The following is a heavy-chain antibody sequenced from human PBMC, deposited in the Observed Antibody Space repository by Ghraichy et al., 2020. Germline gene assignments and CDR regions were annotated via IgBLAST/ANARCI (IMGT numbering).Heavy chain of an antibody. V-gene: IGHV3-30*02. D-gene: IGHD2-2*01. J-gene: IGHJ4*02. CDR3: VKGQLGAAMLN. CDR2: IRFDESAI. CDR1: GFTFSNNG. Sequence: GGSLRLSCLASGFTFSNNGMHWVRQAPGKGLEWVAFIRFDESAIYYKDSVKGRFIISRDNSKNTLYLQMNSPRPIDTAVYFCVKGQLGAAMLNWGQGALVTVS.